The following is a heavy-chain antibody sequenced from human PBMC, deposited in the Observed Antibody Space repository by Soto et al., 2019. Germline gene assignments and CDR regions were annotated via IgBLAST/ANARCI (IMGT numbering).Heavy chain of an antibody. Sequence: GGSPRLSCSASGFTFSSYAMHWVRQAPGKGLEYVSAISSNGGSTYYADSVKGRFTISRDNSKNTLYLQMSSLRAEDTAVYYCVKSKIHYFYCSGGSCYSSLKAFDIWGQGTMVTVSS. J-gene: IGHJ3*02. D-gene: IGHD2-15*01. CDR1: GFTFSSYA. CDR3: VKSKIHYFYCSGGSCYSSLKAFDI. V-gene: IGHV3-64D*08. CDR2: ISSNGGST.